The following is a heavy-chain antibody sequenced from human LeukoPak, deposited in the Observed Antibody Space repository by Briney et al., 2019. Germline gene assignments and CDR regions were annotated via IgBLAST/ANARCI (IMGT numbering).Heavy chain of an antibody. V-gene: IGHV3-66*01. Sequence: GNTLRLSCAASGFTVSSNYMSWVRQAPGKGLEWVSVIYSGGSTYYADSVKGRFTISRDNSKNTLYLQMNSLRAEDTAVYYCARERMGAYDYWGQGTLVTVSS. CDR2: IYSGGST. D-gene: IGHD1-26*01. CDR3: ARERMGAYDY. J-gene: IGHJ4*02. CDR1: GFTVSSNY.